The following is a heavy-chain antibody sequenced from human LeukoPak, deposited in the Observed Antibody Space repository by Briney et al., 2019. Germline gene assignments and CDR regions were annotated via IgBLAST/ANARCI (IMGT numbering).Heavy chain of an antibody. Sequence: GGSLRLSCAASGFTFSSYSMNWVRQAPGKGLEWVSSISSGSSYIYYADSVKGRFTISRDNAKNSLYLQMNSLRAEDTAVYYCARGSGNNLFDPWGQGTLVTVSS. CDR1: GFTFSSYS. V-gene: IGHV3-21*01. D-gene: IGHD3-10*01. CDR3: ARGSGNNLFDP. J-gene: IGHJ5*02. CDR2: ISSGSSYI.